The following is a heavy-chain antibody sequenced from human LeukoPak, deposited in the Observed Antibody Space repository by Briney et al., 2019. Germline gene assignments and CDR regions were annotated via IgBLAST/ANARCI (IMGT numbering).Heavy chain of an antibody. CDR1: GYTFTGYY. Sequence: ASVKVSCKASGYTFTGYYMHWVRQAPGQGLEWMGGIIPIFGTANYAQKFQGRVTITTDESTSTAYMELSSLRSEDTAVYYCASRTYYYDSSGYYYSWFDPWGQGTLVTVSS. CDR3: ASRTYYYDSSGYYYSWFDP. D-gene: IGHD3-22*01. CDR2: IIPIFGTA. J-gene: IGHJ5*02. V-gene: IGHV1-69*05.